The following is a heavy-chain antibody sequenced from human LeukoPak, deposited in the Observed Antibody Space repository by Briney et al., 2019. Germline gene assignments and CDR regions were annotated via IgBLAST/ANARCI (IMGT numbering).Heavy chain of an antibody. CDR3: AREHPTTVAAFDY. V-gene: IGHV1-46*01. CDR2: INPSGGST. Sequence: ASVKVSCKASGYTFTSYYKHWVRQAPGQGLEWMGIINPSGGSTSYALKFQGRVTMTRDMSTSTVYMELSSLRSEDTAVYYCAREHPTTVAAFDYWGQGTLVTVSS. J-gene: IGHJ4*02. D-gene: IGHD4-23*01. CDR1: GYTFTSYY.